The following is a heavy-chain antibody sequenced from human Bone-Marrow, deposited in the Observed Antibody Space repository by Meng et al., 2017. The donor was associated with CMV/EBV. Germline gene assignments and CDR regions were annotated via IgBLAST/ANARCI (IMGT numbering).Heavy chain of an antibody. CDR3: ALLNIARMKLMVYAIQDYYGMDV. CDR2: ISSSGSTI. D-gene: IGHD2-8*01. Sequence: GGSLRLSCAASGFTFSSYEMNWVRQAPGKGLEWVSYISSSGSTIYYADSVKGRFTISRDNAKNSLYLQINSLRAEDTAVYYCALLNIARMKLMVYAIQDYYGMDVWGQGTTDTVSS. CDR1: GFTFSSYE. V-gene: IGHV3-48*03. J-gene: IGHJ6*02.